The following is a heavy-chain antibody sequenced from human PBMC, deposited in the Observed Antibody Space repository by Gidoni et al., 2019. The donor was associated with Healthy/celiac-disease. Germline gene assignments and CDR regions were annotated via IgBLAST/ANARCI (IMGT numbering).Heavy chain of an antibody. J-gene: IGHJ5*02. Sequence: EVQLVESGGGLVKPGGSLRLSCAASGFPFRHAWMNWVRQAPGKGLGWVGRIKSKTDGGTTDYAAPVKGRFTISRDDSKNTLYLQMNSLKTEDTAVYYCTTSHYYDSSGYPGGWFDPWGQGTLVTVSS. CDR1: GFPFRHAW. V-gene: IGHV3-15*07. CDR2: IKSKTDGGTT. D-gene: IGHD3-22*01. CDR3: TTSHYYDSSGYPGGWFDP.